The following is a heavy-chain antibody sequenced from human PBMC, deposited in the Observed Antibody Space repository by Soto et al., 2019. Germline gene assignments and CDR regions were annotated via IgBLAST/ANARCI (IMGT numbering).Heavy chain of an antibody. CDR2: MYYSGSP. Sequence: PSDTLSLTCTVSSGSISSAYWSWIRQPPGKGLEWIGYMYYSGSPSYNPSFKSRVSISMNTSKNQFSLKLSSVTAADTAVYYCARDRRGDSYGFFDYWGQGALVTVSS. V-gene: IGHV4-59*01. J-gene: IGHJ4*02. CDR1: SGSISSAY. D-gene: IGHD5-18*01. CDR3: ARDRRGDSYGFFDY.